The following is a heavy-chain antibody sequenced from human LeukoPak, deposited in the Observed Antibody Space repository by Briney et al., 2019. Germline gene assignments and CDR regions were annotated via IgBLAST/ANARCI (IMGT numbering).Heavy chain of an antibody. D-gene: IGHD2-15*01. V-gene: IGHV1-2*02. CDR3: ATVRDIVVGGGPYYFDY. J-gene: IGHJ4*02. CDR1: VYTFIGYY. Sequence: GVSVKVSCKASVYTFIGYYLYWVRPAPGQGLEWMGWINPHNGDTNYAQKFHGRVTMSRDTSITTANMELSGLKSDDTAVYYCATVRDIVVGGGPYYFDYWGQGTLVTVSS. CDR2: INPHNGDT.